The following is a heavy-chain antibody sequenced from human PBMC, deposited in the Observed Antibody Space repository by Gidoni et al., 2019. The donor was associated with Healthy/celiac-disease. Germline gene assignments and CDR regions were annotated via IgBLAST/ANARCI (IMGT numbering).Heavy chain of an antibody. Sequence: EVQLVESGGGLVQPGGSLRLSCAASGFTCSSYWMSWIRQSQGKGLEWVANIKQDGSEKYYVDSVKGRFTISRDNAKNSLYLQMNSLRAEDTAVYYCAREGYGMDVWGQGTTVTVSS. J-gene: IGHJ6*02. V-gene: IGHV3-7*03. CDR3: AREGYGMDV. CDR2: IKQDGSEK. CDR1: GFTCSSYW.